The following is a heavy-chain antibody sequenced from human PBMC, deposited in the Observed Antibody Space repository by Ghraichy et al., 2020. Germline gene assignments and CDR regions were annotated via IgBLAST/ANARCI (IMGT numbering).Heavy chain of an antibody. CDR3: VRVVPRKQSWLGYADL. CDR2: FGSGGLTT. V-gene: IGHV3-64D*06. J-gene: IGHJ5*02. CDR1: GFTFRTYA. Sequence: GEYLNISCSASGFTFRTYAMYWVRRAPGKGPEYVSAFGSGGLTTDYADSVKGRFAISRDSSQRTVYLQMSSLRPDDTAMYYCVRVVPRKQSWLGYADLWGQGTLVTVSS. D-gene: IGHD5-18*01.